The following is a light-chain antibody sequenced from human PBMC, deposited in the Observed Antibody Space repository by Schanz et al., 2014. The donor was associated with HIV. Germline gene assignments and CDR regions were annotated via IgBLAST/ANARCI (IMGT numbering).Light chain of an antibody. CDR3: CSYAGSSTFVVV. Sequence: QSALTQPASLSGSPGQSITISCTGTSIDVGGYDYVSWYQKHPDKAPRLIIYDVSNRPSGVSSRFSGSKSGNTASLTISGLQAEDEADYYCCSYAGSSTFVVVFGGGTKLTVL. CDR1: SIDVGGYDY. CDR2: DVS. V-gene: IGLV2-14*03. J-gene: IGLJ2*01.